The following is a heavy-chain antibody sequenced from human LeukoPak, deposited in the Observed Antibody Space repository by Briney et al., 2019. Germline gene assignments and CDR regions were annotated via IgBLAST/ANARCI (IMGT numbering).Heavy chain of an antibody. Sequence: SETLSLTCTVSGGSISTSNYYWGWIRQPPGKGLEWIGSIYYSGITYYNPSLKSRVTISVDTSKNQFSLKPSSVTAADTAVYYCARQHHMTTVTTNFDYWGQGTLVTVSS. J-gene: IGHJ4*02. V-gene: IGHV4-39*01. CDR2: IYYSGIT. CDR1: GGSISTSNYY. D-gene: IGHD4-17*01. CDR3: ARQHHMTTVTTNFDY.